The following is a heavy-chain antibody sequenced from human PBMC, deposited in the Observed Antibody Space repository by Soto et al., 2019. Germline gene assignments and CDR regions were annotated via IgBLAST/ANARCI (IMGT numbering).Heavy chain of an antibody. Sequence: QVQLVQSGAEVEKPGSSVKVSCKTSGGTFSTYEFSWLRQAPGQGLEWMGGIIPVFDTANYAQKFQGRVAITADESTSTAYMEVSSLRSDDTAIYYCARGTATIYYFDYWGQGTLVTVSS. CDR3: ARGTATIYYFDY. CDR1: GGTFSTYE. CDR2: IIPVFDTA. D-gene: IGHD6-25*01. J-gene: IGHJ4*02. V-gene: IGHV1-69*01.